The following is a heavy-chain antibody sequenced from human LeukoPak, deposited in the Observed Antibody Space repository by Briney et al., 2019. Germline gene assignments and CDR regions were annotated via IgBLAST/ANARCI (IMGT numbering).Heavy chain of an antibody. V-gene: IGHV4-38-2*01. CDR1: GYSISSGYY. D-gene: IGHD5-18*01. CDR3: SRGDYSYGFD. J-gene: IGHJ4*02. CDR2: IYHSGST. Sequence: SETLSLTCAVSGYSISSGYYWGWIRQPPGKGLEWIGSIYHSGSTYYNPSLKSRVTISVDLSKNQFSLKLSSVTAADTAVYYCSRGDYSYGFDWGQGTLVTVSS.